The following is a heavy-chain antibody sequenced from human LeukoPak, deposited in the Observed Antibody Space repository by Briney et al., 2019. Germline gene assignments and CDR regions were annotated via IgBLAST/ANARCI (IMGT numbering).Heavy chain of an antibody. V-gene: IGHV3-23*01. J-gene: IGHJ4*02. D-gene: IGHD2-2*03. CDR3: AKGGYCSSTSCLGYFDY. Sequence: QPGGSLRLSCAASGFTFSGYAMSWVRQAPGKGLEWVSAISGSGGSTYYADSVKGRFTISRDNSKNTLYLQMNSLRAEDTAVYYCAKGGYCSSTSCLGYFDYWGQGTLVTVSS. CDR1: GFTFSGYA. CDR2: ISGSGGST.